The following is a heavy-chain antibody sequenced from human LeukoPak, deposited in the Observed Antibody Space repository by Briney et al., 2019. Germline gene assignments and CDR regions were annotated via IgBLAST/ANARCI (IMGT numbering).Heavy chain of an antibody. CDR2: INPSGGST. D-gene: IGHD2-15*01. J-gene: IGHJ4*02. V-gene: IGHV1-46*01. Sequence: ASVKVSCKASGYTFTSYYMHWVRQAPGQGLGWMGIINPSGGSTSYAQTLQARLTMTRDMSTSTVYMELRSLRSEDTAVYYCVRPRVNTTPYYFDYWGQGTLVTVSS. CDR1: GYTFTSYY. CDR3: VRPRVNTTPYYFDY.